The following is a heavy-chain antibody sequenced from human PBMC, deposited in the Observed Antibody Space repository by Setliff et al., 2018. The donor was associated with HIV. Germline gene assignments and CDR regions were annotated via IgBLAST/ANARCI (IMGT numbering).Heavy chain of an antibody. Sequence: NPSETLSLTCDVSGASFTAYYWTWIRQSPGKGLEWIGEINHDGRTNYNPSLRSRLSISLDTSKTHFSLRLSSVTAADTAMYYCAGPYYYGLGNITWGQGTQVTVSS. D-gene: IGHD3-10*01. CDR3: AGPYYYGLGNIT. V-gene: IGHV4-34*01. CDR1: GASFTAYY. CDR2: INHDGRT. J-gene: IGHJ4*02.